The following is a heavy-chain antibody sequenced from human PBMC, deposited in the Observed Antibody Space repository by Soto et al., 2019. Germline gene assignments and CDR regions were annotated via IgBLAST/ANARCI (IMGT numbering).Heavy chain of an antibody. CDR1: GFTFSGSA. J-gene: IGHJ4*02. D-gene: IGHD3-3*01. Sequence: VQLVESGGGLVQPGGSLKLSCAASGFTFSGSAMHWVRQASGKGLEWVGRIRSKANSYATAYAASVKGRFTISRDDSKNTAYLQMNSLKTEDTAVYYCSFPYYDFWSGYRTDYWGQGTLVTVSS. V-gene: IGHV3-73*02. CDR2: IRSKANSYAT. CDR3: SFPYYDFWSGYRTDY.